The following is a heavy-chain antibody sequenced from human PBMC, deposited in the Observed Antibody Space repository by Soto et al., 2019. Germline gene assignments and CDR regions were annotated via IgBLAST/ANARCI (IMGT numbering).Heavy chain of an antibody. Sequence: QVQLVQSGAEVKKPGSSVKVSCKASGGTFSSYAINWVRQAPGQGLEWMGGIIPIFGTADYAQKFQGRVTITADQSTSTAYMALRSLRSECAAVYYCAQCLLGVNYYYGMDVWGQGTTVTVSS. J-gene: IGHJ6*02. CDR2: IIPIFGTA. V-gene: IGHV1-69*12. CDR1: GGTFSSYA. CDR3: AQCLLGVNYYYGMDV. D-gene: IGHD3-16*01.